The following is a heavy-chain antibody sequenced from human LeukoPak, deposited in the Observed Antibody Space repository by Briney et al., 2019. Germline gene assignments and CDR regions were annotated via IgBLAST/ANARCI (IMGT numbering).Heavy chain of an antibody. CDR1: GYTFTSYG. J-gene: IGHJ5*02. D-gene: IGHD1-26*01. V-gene: IGHV1-18*01. CDR3: ARDQWELGGGNWFDP. Sequence: ASVKVSCKASGYTFTSYGISWVRQAPGQGLEWMGWISAYNGNTNYAQKLQGRVTMTTDTSTSTAYMELRGLRSDDTAMYYCARDQWELGGGNWFDPWGQGTLVTVSS. CDR2: ISAYNGNT.